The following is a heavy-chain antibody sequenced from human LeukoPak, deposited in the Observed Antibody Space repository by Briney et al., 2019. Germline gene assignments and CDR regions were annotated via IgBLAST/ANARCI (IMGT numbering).Heavy chain of an antibody. CDR1: GFTFSSYA. Sequence: GGSLRLSCTTSGFTFSSYALSWVRQAPGKGLEWVSVIYISGSTYYADSVKGRFTISRDNSKNTLYLQMNSLRAEDTAVCYCAREVASTYNWFDPWGQGTLVTVSS. J-gene: IGHJ5*02. V-gene: IGHV3-53*01. D-gene: IGHD5/OR15-5a*01. CDR3: AREVASTYNWFDP. CDR2: IYISGST.